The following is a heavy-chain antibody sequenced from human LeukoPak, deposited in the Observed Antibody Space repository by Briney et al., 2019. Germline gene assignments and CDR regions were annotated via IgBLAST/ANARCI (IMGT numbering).Heavy chain of an antibody. D-gene: IGHD1-26*01. CDR3: AKRASGSYAPFDY. V-gene: IGHV3-30*18. J-gene: IGHJ4*02. CDR2: ISYDGSNK. Sequence: GGSLRLSCAASGFTFRTSGMNWVRQAPGKGLEWVAVISYDGSNKYYADSVKGRFTISRDNSKNTLYLQMNSLRAEDTAVYYCAKRASGSYAPFDYWGQGTLVTVSS. CDR1: GFTFRTSG.